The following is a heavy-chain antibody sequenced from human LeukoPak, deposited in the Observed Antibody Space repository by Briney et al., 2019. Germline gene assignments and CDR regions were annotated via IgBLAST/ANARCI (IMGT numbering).Heavy chain of an antibody. J-gene: IGHJ5*02. CDR1: GYTLTSYY. Sequence: ASVKVSCKASGYTLTSYYMHWVRQAPGQGLEWMGIINPSGGSTSYAQKFQGRVTMTRDTSTSTVYMELSSLRSEDTAVYYCARGGTGTTPDGRINWFDPWGQGTLVTVSS. D-gene: IGHD1-7*01. CDR2: INPSGGST. V-gene: IGHV1-46*01. CDR3: ARGGTGTTPDGRINWFDP.